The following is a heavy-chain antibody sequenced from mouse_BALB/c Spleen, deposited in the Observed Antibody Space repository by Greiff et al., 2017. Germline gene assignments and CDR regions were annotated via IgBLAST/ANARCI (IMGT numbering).Heavy chain of an antibody. Sequence: DVQLVESGGDLVKPGGSLKLSCAASGFTFSSYGMSWVRQTPDKRLEWVATISSGGSYTYYPDSVKGRFTISRDNAKNTLYLQMSSLKSEDTAMYCCARGRGTEYFDYWGQGTTLTVSS. CDR2: ISSGGSYT. V-gene: IGHV5-6*01. CDR1: GFTFSSYG. J-gene: IGHJ2*01. D-gene: IGHD3-3*01. CDR3: ARGRGTEYFDY.